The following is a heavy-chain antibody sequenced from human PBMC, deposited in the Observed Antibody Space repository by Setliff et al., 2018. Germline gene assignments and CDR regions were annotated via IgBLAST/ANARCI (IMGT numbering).Heavy chain of an antibody. V-gene: IGHV1-2*06. D-gene: IGHD5-18*01. J-gene: IGHJ4*02. Sequence: ASVKVSCKASGGTFSSYAISWVRQAPGQGLEWMGRINPNSGGTNYAQKFQGRVTMTRDTSISTAYMELSRLRSEDTAVYYCATSVSWIQLVLYPQGHPEPFDYWGQGTLVTVS. CDR3: ATSVSWIQLVLYPQGHPEPFDY. CDR2: INPNSGGT. CDR1: GGTFSSYA.